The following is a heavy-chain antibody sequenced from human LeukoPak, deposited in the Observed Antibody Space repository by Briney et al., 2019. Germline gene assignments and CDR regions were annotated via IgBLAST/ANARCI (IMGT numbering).Heavy chain of an antibody. V-gene: IGHV3-9*01. CDR1: GFTFDDYA. Sequence: GGSLRLSCAASGFTFDDYAMPWVRQAPGKGLEWVSGISWNSGSIGYADSVKGRFTTSRDNAKNSLYLQMNSLRAEDTALYYCAKGGFLNYYGMDVWGQGTTVTVSS. J-gene: IGHJ6*02. D-gene: IGHD3-10*01. CDR3: AKGGFLNYYGMDV. CDR2: ISWNSGSI.